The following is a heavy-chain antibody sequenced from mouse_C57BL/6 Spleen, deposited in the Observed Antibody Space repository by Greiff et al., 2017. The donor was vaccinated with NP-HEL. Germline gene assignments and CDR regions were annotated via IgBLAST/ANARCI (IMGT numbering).Heavy chain of an antibody. Sequence: VQLQQSGGGLVQPGGSLSLSCAASGFTFTDYYMSWVRQPPGKALEWLGFIRNKANGYTTEYSASVKGRFTISRDNSQSILYLQMNALRAEDSATYYCARYPNWAFDYWGQGTTLTVSS. CDR3: ARYPNWAFDY. CDR2: IRNKANGYTT. J-gene: IGHJ2*01. D-gene: IGHD4-1*01. V-gene: IGHV7-3*01. CDR1: GFTFTDYY.